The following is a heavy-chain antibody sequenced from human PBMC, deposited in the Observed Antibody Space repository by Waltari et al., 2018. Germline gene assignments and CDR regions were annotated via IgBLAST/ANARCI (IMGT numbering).Heavy chain of an antibody. CDR2: IYYSGST. CDR1: GGSISSYY. V-gene: IGHV4-59*01. Sequence: QVQLQASGPGLVKPSETLSLTCTVSGGSISSYYWSWIRQPPGKGLEWIGYIYYSGSTNYNPSLKSRVTISVDTSKNQFSLKLSSVTAADTAVYYCARSVVVVAATFDPWGQGTLVTVSS. D-gene: IGHD2-15*01. J-gene: IGHJ5*02. CDR3: ARSVVVVAATFDP.